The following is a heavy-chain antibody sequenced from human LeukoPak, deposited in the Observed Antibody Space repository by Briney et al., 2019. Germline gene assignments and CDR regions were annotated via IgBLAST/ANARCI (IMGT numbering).Heavy chain of an antibody. D-gene: IGHD5-12*01. CDR3: ARGGDIVGSMFLFGY. J-gene: IGHJ4*02. V-gene: IGHV3-23*01. CDR1: GFTFSSYA. CDR2: ISGSGGST. Sequence: GGSLRLSCAASGFTFSSYAMSWVRQAPGKGLEWVSAISGSGGSTYYADSVKGRFTISRENAKNSLYLQMNSLRAGDTAVYYCARGGDIVGSMFLFGYWGQGTLVTVSS.